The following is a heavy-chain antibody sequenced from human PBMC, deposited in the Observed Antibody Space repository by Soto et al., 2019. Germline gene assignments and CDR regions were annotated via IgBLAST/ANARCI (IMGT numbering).Heavy chain of an antibody. D-gene: IGHD2-15*01. J-gene: IGHJ4*02. Sequence: ASVKVSCKASGYTFASYGINWVRQAPGQGLEWMGWISAYNGYTNYAQNVQGRVTMTTDTSSSTAYMELRSLRSDDTAVYYCARDQVEYCSGGSCYSGDYWGQGTLVTVSS. V-gene: IGHV1-18*01. CDR1: GYTFASYG. CDR3: ARDQVEYCSGGSCYSGDY. CDR2: ISAYNGYT.